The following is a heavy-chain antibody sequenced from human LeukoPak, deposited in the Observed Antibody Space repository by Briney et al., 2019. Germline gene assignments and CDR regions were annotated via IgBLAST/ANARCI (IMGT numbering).Heavy chain of an antibody. V-gene: IGHV1-46*01. CDR1: GYTFTSYY. D-gene: IGHD1-26*01. CDR3: ARAGFRGSYRWVFQH. J-gene: IGHJ1*01. CDR2: INPSGGST. Sequence: ASVKVSCKASGYTFTSYYMHWVRQAPGQGLEWMGIINPSGGSTSYAQKFQGRVTMTRDTSTSTVYMELSSLRSEDTAVYYCARAGFRGSYRWVFQHWGQGTLVTVSS.